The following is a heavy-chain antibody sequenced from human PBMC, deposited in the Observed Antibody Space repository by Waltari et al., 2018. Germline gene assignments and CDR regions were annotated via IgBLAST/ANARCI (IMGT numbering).Heavy chain of an antibody. CDR2: ISGSGSYT. Sequence: EVQLLESGGGWVQPGGSLRLSCAASGFTCSSSAMTWVRQAPGKGLEWVSSISGSGSYTYYADSVKGRFTFSRDNSKNTLYLQMNSLRSEDTAVYYCALDRGALWMDVWGQGTTVTVSS. J-gene: IGHJ6*02. V-gene: IGHV3-23*01. D-gene: IGHD2-21*01. CDR1: GFTCSSSA. CDR3: ALDRGALWMDV.